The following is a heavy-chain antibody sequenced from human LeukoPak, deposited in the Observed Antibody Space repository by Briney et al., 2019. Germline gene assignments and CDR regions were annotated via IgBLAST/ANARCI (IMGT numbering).Heavy chain of an antibody. CDR2: INHSGST. J-gene: IGHJ4*02. CDR1: GGSFSGYY. V-gene: IGHV4-34*01. D-gene: IGHD2-21*01. Sequence: SETLSLTCAVYGGSFSGYYWSWIRQPPGKGLEWIGEINHSGSTNYNPSLKSRVTISVDTSKNQFSLKLSSVTAADTAVYYCARVGYSRPGCLGYWGQGTLVTVSS. CDR3: ARVGYSRPGCLGY.